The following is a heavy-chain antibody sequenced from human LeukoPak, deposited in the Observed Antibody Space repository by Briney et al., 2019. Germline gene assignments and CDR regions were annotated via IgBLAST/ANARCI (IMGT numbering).Heavy chain of an antibody. CDR1: GYTFTNYD. J-gene: IGHJ4*02. V-gene: IGHV1-8*01. CDR3: ARVWGAIDY. Sequence: ASVKVSCKTSGYTFTNYDINWVRQATGQGLEWMGWMNPKSGNTGSAQRFQGRVTMTRDTSISTAYMELISLRSEDTAVYYCARVWGAIDYWGQETLVTVSS. CDR2: MNPKSGNT. D-gene: IGHD1-26*01.